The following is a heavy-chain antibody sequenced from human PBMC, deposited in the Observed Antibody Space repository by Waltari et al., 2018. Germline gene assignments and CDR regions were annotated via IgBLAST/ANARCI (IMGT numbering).Heavy chain of an antibody. J-gene: IGHJ2*01. V-gene: IGHV3-53*02. CDR2: IYSGGST. Sequence: EVQLVETGGGLIQPGGSLRLPCAASGFTVSSNYMSCVRQAPGMGLERVPAIYSGGSTYYAASVKDRFTISRDNTKNTLYLQRNSLRAEDTAVYYCARDRAWHYGSVLRYFDLWGRGTLVTVSS. CDR3: ARDRAWHYGSVLRYFDL. D-gene: IGHD3-10*01. CDR1: GFTVSSNY.